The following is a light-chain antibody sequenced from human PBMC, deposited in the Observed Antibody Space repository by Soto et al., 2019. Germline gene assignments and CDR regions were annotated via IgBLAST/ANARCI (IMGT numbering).Light chain of an antibody. Sequence: SALTQPASVSGSPGQSVSISCTGSSSDVGAYNYVAWYQQQPGKAPKLLIYEVDNRPSGISHRFSGSKSGNTASLTISGLQTEDEADYYCSSYTVINTAVFGGGTKVTV. J-gene: IGLJ3*02. CDR2: EVD. V-gene: IGLV2-14*01. CDR1: SSDVGAYNY. CDR3: SSYTVINTAV.